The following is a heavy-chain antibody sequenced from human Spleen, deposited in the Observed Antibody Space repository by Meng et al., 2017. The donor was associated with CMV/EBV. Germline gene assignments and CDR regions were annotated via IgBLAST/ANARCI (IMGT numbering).Heavy chain of an antibody. CDR2: IIPMLRIA. CDR3: AALPNSWFDP. J-gene: IGHJ5*02. CDR1: ADPFRSYT. V-gene: IGHV1-69*02. Sequence: KVPSKASADPFRSYTITWVRQAPGQGLEWMGRIIPMLRIANYAQKFQGRITITANTSTSTVYMELSSLRSDDTAVYYCAALPNSWFDPWGQGTLVTVSS.